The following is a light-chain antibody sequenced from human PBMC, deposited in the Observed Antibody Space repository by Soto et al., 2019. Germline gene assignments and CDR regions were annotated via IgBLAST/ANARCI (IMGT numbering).Light chain of an antibody. CDR2: EVS. V-gene: IGLV2-14*01. Sequence: QSALTQPASVSGSPGQSITISCTGTSSDVGGYNYVSWYQQHPGKAPKLMIYEVSNRPSGVSNRFSGSKSGNTAFLTISGLQAEDEADYYCSSFRSGSTWVFGGGTKLTVL. CDR1: SSDVGGYNY. J-gene: IGLJ3*02. CDR3: SSFRSGSTWV.